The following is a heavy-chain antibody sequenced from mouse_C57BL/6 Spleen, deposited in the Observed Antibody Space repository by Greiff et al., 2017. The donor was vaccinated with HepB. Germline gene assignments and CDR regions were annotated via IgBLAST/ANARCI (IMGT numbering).Heavy chain of an antibody. V-gene: IGHV5-9-1*02. Sequence: EVHLVESGEGLVKPGGSLKLSCAASGFTFSSYAMSWVRQTPEKRLEWVAYISSGGDYTYYADTVKGRFTISRDNARNTLYLQMSSLKSEDTAMYYCTRDRAGSGYFDYWGQGTTLTVSS. CDR1: GFTFSSYA. CDR3: TRDRAGSGYFDY. CDR2: ISSGGDYT. D-gene: IGHD3-1*01. J-gene: IGHJ2*01.